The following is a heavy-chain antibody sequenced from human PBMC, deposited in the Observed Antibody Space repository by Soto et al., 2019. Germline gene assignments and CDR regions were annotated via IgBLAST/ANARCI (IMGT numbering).Heavy chain of an antibody. V-gene: IGHV4-34*01. D-gene: IGHD2-15*01. CDR1: GGSLSGYY. J-gene: IGHJ6*02. CDR3: ARARTVARYYYCYYGMDV. Sequence: PSETLSLTCAVNGGSLSGYYWSWIRQSPGKGLEWIGEINHRGSSDYNPSLKSRVTLSIDASMNHVTLELSSLRSEDTAVYYCARARTVARYYYCYYGMDVWGQGTTVTVSS. CDR2: INHRGSS.